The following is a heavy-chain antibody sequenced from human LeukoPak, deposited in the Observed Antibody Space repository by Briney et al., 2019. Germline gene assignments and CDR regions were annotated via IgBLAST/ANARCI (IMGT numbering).Heavy chain of an antibody. V-gene: IGHV5-51*01. CDR2: IYPGDSDT. CDR3: ARQPLIAVAGGAFDI. D-gene: IGHD6-19*01. J-gene: IGHJ3*02. CDR1: GYSFTSYW. Sequence: GESLQISCKGSGYSFTSYWIGWVRQMPGKGLEWMGIIYPGDSDTRYSPSFQGQVTISADKSISTAYLQWSSLKASDTAMYYCARQPLIAVAGGAFDIWGQGTMVTVSS.